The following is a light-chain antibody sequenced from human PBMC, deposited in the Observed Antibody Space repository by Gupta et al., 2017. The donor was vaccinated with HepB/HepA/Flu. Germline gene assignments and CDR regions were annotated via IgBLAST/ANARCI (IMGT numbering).Light chain of an antibody. Sequence: SALPQPASLSGSPGQSITISCTGTSSDVGNYNLVSWYQQHPVKPPKLLISEVSKRPSGVSNRFSGCKSGNTASLTISGLQAEDEADYRCCSYAGRRAFVIFGGGTKLTVL. CDR2: EVS. CDR1: SSDVGNYNL. CDR3: CSYAGRRAFVI. J-gene: IGLJ2*01. V-gene: IGLV2-23*02.